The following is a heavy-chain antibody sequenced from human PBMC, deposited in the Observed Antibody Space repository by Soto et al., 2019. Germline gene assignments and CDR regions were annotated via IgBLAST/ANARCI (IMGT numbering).Heavy chain of an antibody. CDR3: SRANYGGNINWYFDL. J-gene: IGHJ2*01. D-gene: IGHD4-17*01. V-gene: IGHV1-69*02. CDR2: IIPILGIA. Sequence: QVQLVQSGAEVKKPGSSVKVSCKASGGTFSSYTISWVRQAPGQGLEWMGRIIPILGIANYAQKFQGRVTITADKSTSTAYMELSSLRSEYTAVYYCSRANYGGNINWYFDLWGRGTLVTVSS. CDR1: GGTFSSYT.